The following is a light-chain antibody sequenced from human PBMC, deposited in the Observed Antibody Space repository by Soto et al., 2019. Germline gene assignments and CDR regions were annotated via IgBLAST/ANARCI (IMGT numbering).Light chain of an antibody. CDR3: QQYNNWPPIT. CDR2: GAS. J-gene: IGKJ5*01. Sequence: EIVLTQSPGTLSLSPVERATLSCRASQSVSSSNLAWYQQKPGQAPRLLIYGASTRATGIPARFSGSGSGTEFTLTISSLQSEDFAVYYCQQYNNWPPITFGQGTRLEIK. V-gene: IGKV3-15*01. CDR1: QSVSSSN.